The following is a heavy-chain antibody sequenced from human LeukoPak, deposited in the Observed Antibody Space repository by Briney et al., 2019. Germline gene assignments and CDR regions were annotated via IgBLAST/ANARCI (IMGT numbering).Heavy chain of an antibody. Sequence: GGSLRLSCAASGFTFSSYAMNWVRQAPVKGLEWVSGVSGSGRDTYYADSVKGRFTISRDNSKNTLYLQMNSLRADDTAVYYCATNYYDSSGYFPDFDYWGQGALVSASS. CDR2: VSGSGRDT. V-gene: IGHV3-23*01. D-gene: IGHD3-22*01. CDR3: ATNYYDSSGYFPDFDY. J-gene: IGHJ4*02. CDR1: GFTFSSYA.